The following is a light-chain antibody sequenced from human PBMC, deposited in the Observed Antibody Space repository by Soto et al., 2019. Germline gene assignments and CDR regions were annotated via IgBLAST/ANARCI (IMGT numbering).Light chain of an antibody. CDR1: TSNIGSNT. V-gene: IGLV1-44*01. CDR2: SNS. Sequence: QSVLTQPPSVSETPGQRVVLSCSGSTSNIGSNTVNWYQQLPGTAPKAVIYSNSLRPSGVPDRFSGSKSGTSASLAISGLQSEDEADYYCAAWDDNLEAVLFGGGTKVTVL. CDR3: AAWDDNLEAVL. J-gene: IGLJ2*01.